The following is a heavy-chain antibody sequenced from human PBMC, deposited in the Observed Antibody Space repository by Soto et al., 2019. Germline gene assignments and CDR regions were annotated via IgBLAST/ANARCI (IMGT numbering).Heavy chain of an antibody. CDR1: GFTFSDYY. V-gene: IGHV3-11*01. D-gene: IGHD6-19*01. CDR3: ARDFPSRQWLVPGEYFQH. J-gene: IGHJ1*01. CDR2: ISSSGSTI. Sequence: PGGSLRLSCAASGFTFSDYYMSWIRQAPGKGLEWVSYISSSGSTIYYADSVKGRFTISRDNAKNSLYLQMNSLRAEDTAVYYCARDFPSRQWLVPGEYFQHWGQGTLVTVSS.